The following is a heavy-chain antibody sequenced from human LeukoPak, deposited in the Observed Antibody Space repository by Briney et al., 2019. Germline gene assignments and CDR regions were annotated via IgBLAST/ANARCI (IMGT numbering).Heavy chain of an antibody. CDR2: INPSGGST. CDR1: GYTFTSYY. J-gene: IGHJ6*02. V-gene: IGHV1-46*01. CDR3: AREHCSGGSCHPVYYSMDV. Sequence: ASVKVSCKASGYTFTSYYMHWVRQAPGQGLEWMGIINPSGGSTSYAQKFQGRVTMTRDTSTSTVYMELSSLRSEDTAVYYCAREHCSGGSCHPVYYSMDVWGQGTTVTVSS. D-gene: IGHD2-15*01.